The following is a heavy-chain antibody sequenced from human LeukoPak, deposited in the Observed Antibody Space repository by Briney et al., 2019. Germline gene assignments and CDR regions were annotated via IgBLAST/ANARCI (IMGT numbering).Heavy chain of an antibody. CDR1: GGSISDHH. CDR2: INHSGST. Sequence: SETLSLTCSVSGGSISDHHWSWIRQPPGKGLEWIGEINHSGSTNYNPSLKSRVTISVDTSKNQFSLKLSSVTAADTAVYYCARVNAAAARTRTTKYYGMDVWGKGTTVTVSS. J-gene: IGHJ6*04. V-gene: IGHV4-34*01. D-gene: IGHD6-13*01. CDR3: ARVNAAAARTRTTKYYGMDV.